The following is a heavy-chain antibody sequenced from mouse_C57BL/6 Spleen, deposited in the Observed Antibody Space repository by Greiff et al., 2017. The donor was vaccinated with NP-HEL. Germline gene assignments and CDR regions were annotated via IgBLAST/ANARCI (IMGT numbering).Heavy chain of an antibody. J-gene: IGHJ1*03. CDR1: GFTFSSYA. Sequence: EVKLMESGGGLVKPGGSLKLSCAASGFTFSSYAMSWVRQTPEKRLEWVATISDGGSYTYYPDNVKGRFTISRDNAKNNLYLQMSHLKSEDTAMYYCARDGNYGYFDVWGTGTTVTVSS. CDR2: ISDGGSYT. D-gene: IGHD2-1*01. V-gene: IGHV5-4*01. CDR3: ARDGNYGYFDV.